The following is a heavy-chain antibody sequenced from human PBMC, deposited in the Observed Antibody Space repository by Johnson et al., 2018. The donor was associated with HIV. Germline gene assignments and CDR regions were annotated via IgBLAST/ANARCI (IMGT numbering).Heavy chain of an antibody. J-gene: IGHJ3*02. Sequence: VQLVESGGGVVQPGRSLRLSCAASGFTFSSYWMSWVRQAPGKGLEWVASIKQDGSEKYYVDSVKGRFTISRDNAKNSLYLQMNSLRAEDTAVYYCARDAVAAANAFDIWGQGTMVTVSS. CDR3: ARDAVAAANAFDI. CDR1: GFTFSSYW. D-gene: IGHD6-19*01. CDR2: IKQDGSEK. V-gene: IGHV3-7*01.